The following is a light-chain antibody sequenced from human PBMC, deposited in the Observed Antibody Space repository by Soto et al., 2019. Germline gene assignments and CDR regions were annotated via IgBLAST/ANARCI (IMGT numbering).Light chain of an antibody. V-gene: IGLV2-14*01. Sequence: QSVLTQPASVSGSPGQSITISCTGTSSDVGGYNYVSWYQQHPGKAPKLMIYDVNNRPSGVSNRCSGSKSGNTASLTISGLQAEDEADYYCSSYTGSSTYVVFGGGTKLTVL. CDR3: SSYTGSSTYVV. CDR1: SSDVGGYNY. CDR2: DVN. J-gene: IGLJ2*01.